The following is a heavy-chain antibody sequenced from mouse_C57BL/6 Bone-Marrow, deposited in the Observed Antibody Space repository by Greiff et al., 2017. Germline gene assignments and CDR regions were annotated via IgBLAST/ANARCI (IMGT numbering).Heavy chain of an antibody. J-gene: IGHJ1*03. CDR1: GYTFTSYW. CDR2: IYPSDSET. Sequence: VQLQQPGAELVRPGSSVKLSCKASGYTFTSYWMDWVKQRPGQGLEWIGNIYPSDSETHYHPKFQDKATLTVDKSSSTAYMQLSSLTSEDSAVYYCARDGSSYCDVWGTGTTVTVSS. CDR3: ARDGSSYCDV. V-gene: IGHV1-61*01. D-gene: IGHD1-1*01.